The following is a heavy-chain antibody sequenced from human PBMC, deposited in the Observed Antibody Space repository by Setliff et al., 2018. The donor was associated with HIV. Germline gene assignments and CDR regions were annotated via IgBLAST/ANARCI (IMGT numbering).Heavy chain of an antibody. J-gene: IGHJ4*02. CDR2: INPRSGVT. V-gene: IGHV1-2*02. CDR3: ARDSGTNDHFLSPYYGALDF. D-gene: IGHD3-3*02. CDR1: GYTFSDHY. Sequence: ASVKVSCKSSGYTFSDHYIHWVRQAPGQGLQWMGWINPRSGVTKYAQKFQGRFIMTTDTTINTLYMELERLTSDDTALYYCARDSGTNDHFLSPYYGALDFWGLGTLVTVAS.